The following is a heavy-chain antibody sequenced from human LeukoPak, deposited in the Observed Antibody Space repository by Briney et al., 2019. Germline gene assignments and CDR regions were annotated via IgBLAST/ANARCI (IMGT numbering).Heavy chain of an antibody. CDR1: GGSISSYY. CDR3: ARRDGYNSVNNWFDP. CDR2: IYTSGST. D-gene: IGHD5-24*01. J-gene: IGHJ5*02. V-gene: IGHV4-4*07. Sequence: SETLSLTCTVSGGSISSYYWSWIRQPAGKGLEWVGRIYTSGSTNYNPSLKSRVTMSVDTSKNQFSLKLSSVTAADTAVYYCARRDGYNSVNNWFDPWGQGTLVTVSS.